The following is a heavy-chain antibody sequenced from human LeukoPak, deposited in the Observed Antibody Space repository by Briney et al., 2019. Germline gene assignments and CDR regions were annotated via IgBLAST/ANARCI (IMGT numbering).Heavy chain of an antibody. Sequence: SETLSLTCTVSGGSISSYYWSWIRQPPGKGLEWIGYIYYSGSTNYNPSLKSRVTISVDTSKNQFSLKLSSVTAADTAVYYCARGGDPDKKLTGDSYFDYWGQGTLVTVSS. CDR1: GGSISSYY. CDR2: IYYSGST. D-gene: IGHD7-27*01. V-gene: IGHV4-59*01. J-gene: IGHJ4*02. CDR3: ARGGDPDKKLTGDSYFDY.